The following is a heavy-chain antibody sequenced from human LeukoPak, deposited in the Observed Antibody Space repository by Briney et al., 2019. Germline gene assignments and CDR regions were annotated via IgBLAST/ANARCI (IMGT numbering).Heavy chain of an antibody. CDR1: GGSIGSDY. V-gene: IGHV4-59*08. Sequence: PSETLSLTCTVSGGSIGSDYWTWIRQPPGKGLEYIGYIYYTGGTNYSPSLKSRVTISVDTSKNQFSLKLSSVTAADTAVYFCAKYGNGGWVIDNWVQGTLVTVSS. CDR2: IYYTGGT. J-gene: IGHJ4*02. CDR3: AKYGNGGWVIDN. D-gene: IGHD6-19*01.